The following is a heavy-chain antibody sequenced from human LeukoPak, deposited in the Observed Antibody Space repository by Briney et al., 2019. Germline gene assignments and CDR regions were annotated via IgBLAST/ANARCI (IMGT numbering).Heavy chain of an antibody. Sequence: SETLSLTCTVSGGSISSYYWSWIRQPPGKGLEWIGYIYYSGSTNYNPSLKSRVTISVDTSKNQFSLKLSSVTAADTAVYYCATVVPAAKYSQHWGQGTLVTVSS. D-gene: IGHD2-2*01. CDR1: GGSISSYY. CDR2: IYYSGST. J-gene: IGHJ1*01. CDR3: ATVVPAAKYSQH. V-gene: IGHV4-59*01.